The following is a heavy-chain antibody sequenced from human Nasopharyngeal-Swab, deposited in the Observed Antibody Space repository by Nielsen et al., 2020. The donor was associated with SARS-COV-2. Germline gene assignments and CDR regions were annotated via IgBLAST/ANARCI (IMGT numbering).Heavy chain of an antibody. CDR3: ARRAYCSGGSCYSPYYYYMDV. V-gene: IGHV5-10-1*01. Sequence: GGSLRLSCKGSGYSFTSYWISWVRQMPGKGLEWMGRIDPSDSYTNYSSSFQGHVTISADKSISTAYLQWSSLKASDTAMYYCARRAYCSGGSCYSPYYYYMDVWGKGTTVTVSS. CDR2: IDPSDSYT. D-gene: IGHD2-15*01. J-gene: IGHJ6*03. CDR1: GYSFTSYW.